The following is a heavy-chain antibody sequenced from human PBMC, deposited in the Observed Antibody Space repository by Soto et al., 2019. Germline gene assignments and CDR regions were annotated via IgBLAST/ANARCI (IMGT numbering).Heavy chain of an antibody. CDR1: GGSISSYY. J-gene: IGHJ6*02. V-gene: IGHV4-59*08. CDR3: ARLRKNYCMDV. Sequence: SETLSLTCTVSGGSISSYYWSWIRQPPGKGLEWIGYIYYSGSTNYNPSLKSRVTISVDTSKNQFSLKLSSVTAADTAVYYCARLRKNYCMDVWGQGTTVTVSS. CDR2: IYYSGST.